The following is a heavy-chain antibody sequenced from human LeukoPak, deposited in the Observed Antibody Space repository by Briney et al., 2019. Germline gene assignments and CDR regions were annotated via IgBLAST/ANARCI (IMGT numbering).Heavy chain of an antibody. J-gene: IGHJ4*02. CDR3: ARDQEGFDH. CDR1: GYTFTSNY. CDR2: IYPRDGST. V-gene: IGHV1-46*01. Sequence: ASVKVSCKASGYTFTSNYIHWVRQAPGQGLEWMGMIYPRDGSTSYAQKFQGRVTVTRDTSTSTVHMELSGLRSEDTAVYYCARDQEGFDHWGQGTLVTVSS.